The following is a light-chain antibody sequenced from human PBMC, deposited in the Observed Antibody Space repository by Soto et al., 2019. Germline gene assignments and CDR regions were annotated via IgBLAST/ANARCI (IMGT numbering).Light chain of an antibody. CDR1: QSVSSSY. CDR3: QQYDSSLWT. V-gene: IGKV3-20*01. J-gene: IGKJ1*01. Sequence: EIVLTHSPGTLSLSSGERATLSCRASQSVSSSYLAWYQQKPGQAPRLLIYGASSRATGIPDRFSGSGSGTDFTLTISRLEPEDLAVYYCQQYDSSLWTFGQEPKVDIK. CDR2: GAS.